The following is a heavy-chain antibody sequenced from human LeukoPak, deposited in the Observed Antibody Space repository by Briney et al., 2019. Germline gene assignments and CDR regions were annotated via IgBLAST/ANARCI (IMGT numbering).Heavy chain of an antibody. CDR3: AKLEVVPAATRSHDAFDI. CDR1: GFTFGVYV. Sequence: GGSLRLSCAASGFTFGVYVMHWVRQAPGKGLEWGSLICWDGGSPYYADSVTGRFTICRDNSRNSLYLQMNSLRAEDTALYYCAKLEVVPAATRSHDAFDIWGQGTMVTASS. CDR2: ICWDGGSP. J-gene: IGHJ3*02. V-gene: IGHV3-43D*03. D-gene: IGHD2-2*01.